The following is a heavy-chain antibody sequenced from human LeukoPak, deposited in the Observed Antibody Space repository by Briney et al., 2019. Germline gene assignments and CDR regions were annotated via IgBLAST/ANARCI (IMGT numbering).Heavy chain of an antibody. CDR2: INPNTGGT. D-gene: IGHD1-20*01. J-gene: IGHJ3*02. V-gene: IGHV1-2*02. Sequence: RASVKVSCKASGYTFTGYYMHWVRQAPGQGLEWMGWINPNTGGTNYAQKFQDGVIMTRDTSISTAYMELSRLRSDDTAMYYCARLKAYNSKAFDIWGQGTVVTVSS. CDR1: GYTFTGYY. CDR3: ARLKAYNSKAFDI.